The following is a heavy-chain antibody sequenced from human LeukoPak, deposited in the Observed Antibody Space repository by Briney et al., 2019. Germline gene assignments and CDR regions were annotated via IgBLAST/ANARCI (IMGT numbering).Heavy chain of an antibody. CDR3: AKEERYSGYDYLDY. CDR1: GFTFSSYG. J-gene: IGHJ4*02. Sequence: GGSLRLSCAASGFTFSSYGMHWVRRAPGKGLEWVAGISYDGSNKYYADSVKGRFTISRDNSKNTLYLQVNSLRAEDTAVYYCAKEERYSGYDYLDYWGQGTLVTVSS. CDR2: ISYDGSNK. D-gene: IGHD5-12*01. V-gene: IGHV3-30*18.